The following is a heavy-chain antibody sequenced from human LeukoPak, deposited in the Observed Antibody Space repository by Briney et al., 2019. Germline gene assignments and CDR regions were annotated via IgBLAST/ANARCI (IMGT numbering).Heavy chain of an antibody. D-gene: IGHD3-3*01. CDR1: GFTFSTYW. J-gene: IGHJ1*01. Sequence: GGSLRLSCAAPGFTFSTYWMHWVRQAPAKGLVWVSRIKSDGSTNYADSVKGRFTISRDNAKNTLSLQMNSLRPEDTGVYYCARAPSEIGGYYPEYFRHWGQGTLVTVSS. CDR2: IKSDGST. CDR3: ARAPSEIGGYYPEYFRH. V-gene: IGHV3-74*01.